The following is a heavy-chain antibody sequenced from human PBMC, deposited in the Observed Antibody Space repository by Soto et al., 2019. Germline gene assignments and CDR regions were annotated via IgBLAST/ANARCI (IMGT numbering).Heavy chain of an antibody. CDR1: GYTFTSYD. CDR3: ARDQDIVLVPAAAGVLYYYYGMDV. Sequence: ASVKVSCKASGYTFTSYDINWVRQATGQGFEYLGWMNPNSGNTGYVKKFQGRVTMTRDTSMSTAYMELSSLRSEDTAVYYCARDQDIVLVPAAAGVLYYYYGMDVWGQGTTVTVSS. D-gene: IGHD2-2*01. V-gene: IGHV1-8*01. CDR2: MNPNSGNT. J-gene: IGHJ6*02.